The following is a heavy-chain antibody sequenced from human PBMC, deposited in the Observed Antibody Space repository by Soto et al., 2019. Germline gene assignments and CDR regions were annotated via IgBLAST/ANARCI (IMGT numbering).Heavy chain of an antibody. J-gene: IGHJ4*02. V-gene: IGHV1-8*01. CDR2: MNPNSGNT. CDR1: GYTFTSFD. CDR3: ARAYTWGISATGT. D-gene: IGHD6-13*01. Sequence: QVQLVQSGAEVKKPGASVKVSCKASGYTFTSFDINWVRQATGQGLEWMGWMNPNSGNTGYAQKFHGRVTMTRNTSISTAYMELSSLRSEDTAIYYCARAYTWGISATGTWGQGTLVTVSS.